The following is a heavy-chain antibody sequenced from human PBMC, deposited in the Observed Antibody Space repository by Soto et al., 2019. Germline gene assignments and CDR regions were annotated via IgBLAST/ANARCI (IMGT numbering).Heavy chain of an antibody. CDR3: ARRTSLTSVEIFSGGLSGYNWVDP. J-gene: IGHJ5*01. CDR1: GGSISNPIYY. D-gene: IGHD3-3*01. V-gene: IGHV4-39*01. Sequence: SETLSLTSTVSGGSISNPIYYWAWIRQPPGKGLEWIGSIFYSGNTYYNPSLKSRVTMSVDTSQNQFSLKLSSVTAADTAVYYCARRTSLTSVEIFSGGLSGYNWVDPWGRGTLVTVSS. CDR2: IFYSGNT.